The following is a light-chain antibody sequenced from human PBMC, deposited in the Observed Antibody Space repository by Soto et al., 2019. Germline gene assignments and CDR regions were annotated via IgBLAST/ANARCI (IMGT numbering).Light chain of an antibody. CDR1: QSVSSY. CDR2: DAS. CDR3: QQRSNWPT. Sequence: EIVLTQSPGTLSLSPGERATLSCRASQSVSSYLAWYQQKPGQAPRLLIYDASNRATGIPARFSGSGSGTDFTLTISSLEPEDFAVYYCQQRSNWPTCGGGTKVEIK. J-gene: IGKJ4*01. V-gene: IGKV3-11*01.